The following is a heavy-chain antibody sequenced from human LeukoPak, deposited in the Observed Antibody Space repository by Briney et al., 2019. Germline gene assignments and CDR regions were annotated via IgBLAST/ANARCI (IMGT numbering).Heavy chain of an antibody. J-gene: IGHJ6*02. V-gene: IGHV1-18*01. CDR3: AADHPALVPPTYYYYGMDV. CDR2: ISAYNGNT. CDR1: GYTFTSYG. D-gene: IGHD6-13*01. Sequence: ASVKVSCKASGYTFTSYGISWVRQAPGQGLEWMGWISAYNGNTNYAQKPQGRVTMTTDTSTSTAYMELRSLRSEDTAVYYCAADHPALVPPTYYYYGMDVWGQGTTVTVSS.